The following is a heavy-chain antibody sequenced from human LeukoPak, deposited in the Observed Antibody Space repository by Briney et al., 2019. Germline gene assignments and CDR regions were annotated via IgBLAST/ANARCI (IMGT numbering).Heavy chain of an antibody. CDR1: GGSISSSSYY. D-gene: IGHD4-17*01. V-gene: IGHV4-39*01. Sequence: SETLSLTCTVSGGSISSSSYYWGWIRQPPGKGLEWIGSIYYSGSTYYNPSLKSRVTISVDTSKNQFSLKLSSVTAADTDVYYCARQLRGAFDIWGQGTMVTVSS. J-gene: IGHJ3*02. CDR3: ARQLRGAFDI. CDR2: IYYSGST.